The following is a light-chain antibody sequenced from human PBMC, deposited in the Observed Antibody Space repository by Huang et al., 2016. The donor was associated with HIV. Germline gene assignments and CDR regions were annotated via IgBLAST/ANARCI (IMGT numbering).Light chain of an antibody. CDR1: QSILYKSNNKNF. Sequence: DIVMTQSPDSLSLSLGDRAIINCRSSQSILYKSNNKNFLNWYQQKPGQPPKLLIYWASTREYGVPYRFSGSGSATDFNLTISGLQAEDVAVYYCQQCYTPPYTFGQGTKVEIK. J-gene: IGKJ2*01. V-gene: IGKV4-1*01. CDR2: WAS. CDR3: QQCYTPPYT.